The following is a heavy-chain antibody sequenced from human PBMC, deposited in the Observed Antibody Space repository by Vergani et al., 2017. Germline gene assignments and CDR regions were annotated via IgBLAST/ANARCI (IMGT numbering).Heavy chain of an antibody. CDR1: GFTVSSNY. D-gene: IGHD2-2*01. J-gene: IGHJ4*02. CDR2: IYSGGST. Sequence: EVQLVESGGGLVQPGGSLRLSCAASGFTVSSNYMSWVRQAPGKGLEWVSVIYSGGSTYYADSVKGRFTISRHNSKNTLYLQMNSLRAEDTAVYYCARGFVVVPAAMAYWGQGTLVTVSS. V-gene: IGHV3-53*04. CDR3: ARGFVVVPAAMAY.